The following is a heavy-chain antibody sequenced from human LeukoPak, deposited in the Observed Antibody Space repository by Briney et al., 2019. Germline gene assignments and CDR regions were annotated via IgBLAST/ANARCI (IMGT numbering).Heavy chain of an antibody. V-gene: IGHV1-18*01. D-gene: IGHD1-26*01. Sequence: ASVKVSCKASGYIFTTYDISWVRQAPGQGPEWMGWISTYNGNTNYAQNLRGRVTMTTDTSTSTAYMEVRSLRSDDTAVYYCARGSGSSTYGMDVWGQGTTVTVSS. CDR2: ISTYNGNT. J-gene: IGHJ6*02. CDR1: GYIFTTYD. CDR3: ARGSGSSTYGMDV.